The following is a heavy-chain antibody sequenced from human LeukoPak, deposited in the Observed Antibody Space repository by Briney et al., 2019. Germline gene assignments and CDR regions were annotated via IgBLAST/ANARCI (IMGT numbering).Heavy chain of an antibody. Sequence: RPGGSVTLSCAASGFTFDDYGMSWVRQAPGKGLEWVSGINWNGVSTGYADSVKGRFTISRDNANNSLYLQMDSLRAEDTALYYCARDDYYDSSDAFDIWGQGTMVTVSS. J-gene: IGHJ3*02. CDR3: ARDDYYDSSDAFDI. V-gene: IGHV3-20*04. D-gene: IGHD3-22*01. CDR1: GFTFDDYG. CDR2: INWNGVST.